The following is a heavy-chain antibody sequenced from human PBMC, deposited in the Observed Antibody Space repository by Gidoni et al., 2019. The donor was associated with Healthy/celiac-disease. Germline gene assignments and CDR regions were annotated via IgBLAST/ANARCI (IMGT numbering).Heavy chain of an antibody. Sequence: QVQLVESGGGLVKPGGSLRLSCAASGFTFSDYYMSWIRQAPGKGLEWVSYISSSSSYTNYADSVKGRFTISRDNAKNSLYLQMNSLRAEDTAVYYCARSHYYYDSSGYYPEDYWGQGTLVTVSS. V-gene: IGHV3-11*06. CDR3: ARSHYYYDSSGYYPEDY. CDR1: GFTFSDYY. D-gene: IGHD3-22*01. CDR2: ISSSSSYT. J-gene: IGHJ4*02.